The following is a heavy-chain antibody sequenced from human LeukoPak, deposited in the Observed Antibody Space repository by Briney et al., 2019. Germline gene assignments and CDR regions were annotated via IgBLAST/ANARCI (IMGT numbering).Heavy chain of an antibody. J-gene: IGHJ5*02. CDR2: INHSGST. CDR1: GGSFSGYY. CDR3: AKGGIYYDFWSGYPNWFDP. V-gene: IGHV4-34*01. D-gene: IGHD3-3*01. Sequence: SETLSLTCAVYGGSFSGYYWSWIRQPPGKGLEWIGEINHSGSTNYNPSLKSRVTISVDTSKNQFSLQLNSVTPEDTAVYYCAKGGIYYDFWSGYPNWFDPWGQGTLVTVSS.